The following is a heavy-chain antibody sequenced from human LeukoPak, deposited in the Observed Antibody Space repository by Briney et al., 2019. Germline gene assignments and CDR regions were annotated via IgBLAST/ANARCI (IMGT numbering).Heavy chain of an antibody. CDR2: ISSNGGGT. CDR3: AKHYGSGTYHNYLDY. CDR1: GFTLSSYA. D-gene: IGHD3-10*01. Sequence: GGRLRLSCAASGFTLSSYAMRWVRRAPGKGREWVASISSNGGGTFYADTVKRQFTISRDNYKNTLYLKLNRLRAEDTAIYYCAKHYGSGTYHNYLDYWGQGTLVTVSS. J-gene: IGHJ4*02. V-gene: IGHV3-23*01.